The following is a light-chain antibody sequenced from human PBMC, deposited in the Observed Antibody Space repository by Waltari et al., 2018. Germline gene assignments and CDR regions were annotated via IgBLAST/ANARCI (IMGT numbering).Light chain of an antibody. CDR3: LQYNSNPWT. Sequence: DIQVTQSPSTLSASVGDRVTITCRASQSIVVWLVWYQQKPGKAPRLLIYMASYLESGVPSRFSGSASGTAFTLTISSLQADDFATYYCLQYNSNPWTFGQGTTVEIK. CDR2: MAS. CDR1: QSIVVW. V-gene: IGKV1-5*03. J-gene: IGKJ1*01.